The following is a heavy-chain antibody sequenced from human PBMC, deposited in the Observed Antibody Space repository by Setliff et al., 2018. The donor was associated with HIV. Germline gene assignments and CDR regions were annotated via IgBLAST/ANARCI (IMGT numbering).Heavy chain of an antibody. D-gene: IGHD5-18*01. Sequence: LSCTASGFIFSSYWMSWVRQAPGKGLEWVANIKQGGSEKYYVDSVKGRFTMSRDNAKNSLFLQMHSLRAEDTAVYYCARVADGYNSYFDCWGQGTVVTVSS. CDR2: IKQGGSEK. V-gene: IGHV3-7*01. CDR3: ARVADGYNSYFDC. J-gene: IGHJ4*02. CDR1: GFIFSSYW.